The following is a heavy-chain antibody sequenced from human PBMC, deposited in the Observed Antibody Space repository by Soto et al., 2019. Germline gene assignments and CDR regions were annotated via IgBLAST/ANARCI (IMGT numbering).Heavy chain of an antibody. CDR3: ARTYDGSGPNSGGYAFDI. J-gene: IGHJ3*02. Sequence: QVQLQESGPGLVKPSETLSLTCSVSGGSISSYYWSWIRQPPGKGLEWIAYIYYSGTSYNPSLKSRVSIALVTSKDHFSLKLSSVTAAATAVYYCARTYDGSGPNSGGYAFDIWGQGTMVTVSS. CDR2: IYYSGT. CDR1: GGSISSYY. D-gene: IGHD3-22*01. V-gene: IGHV4-59*01.